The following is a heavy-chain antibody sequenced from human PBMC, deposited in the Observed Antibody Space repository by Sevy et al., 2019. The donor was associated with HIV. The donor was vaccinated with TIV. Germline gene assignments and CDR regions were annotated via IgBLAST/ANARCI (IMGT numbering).Heavy chain of an antibody. CDR1: GFTFSSYE. CDR2: ISSSGSTI. V-gene: IGHV3-48*03. CDR3: ARDNIVVVPAAMVKIYYYYGMDV. D-gene: IGHD2-2*01. J-gene: IGHJ6*02. Sequence: GGSLRLSCAASGFTFSSYEMNWVRQAPGKGLEWVSYISSSGSTIYYADSVKGRFTISRDNAKNSLYLQMKSLRAGDTAVNYCARDNIVVVPAAMVKIYYYYGMDVWGQGTTVTVSS.